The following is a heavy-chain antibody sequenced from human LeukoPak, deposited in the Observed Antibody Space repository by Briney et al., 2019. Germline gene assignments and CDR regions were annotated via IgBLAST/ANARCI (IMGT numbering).Heavy chain of an antibody. D-gene: IGHD5-18*01. CDR3: TRGHAAMGDY. V-gene: IGHV3-53*01. J-gene: IGHJ4*02. CDR2: LHSNDDT. CDR1: GFSFSAYI. Sequence: PGGSLRLSCVASGFSFSAYIMHWVRQAPGKGLECVSVLHSNDDTYYAASVRGRFTISRDSSNHMLYLQMNSLRAEDTAVYYCTRGHAAMGDYWGQGTLVTVSS.